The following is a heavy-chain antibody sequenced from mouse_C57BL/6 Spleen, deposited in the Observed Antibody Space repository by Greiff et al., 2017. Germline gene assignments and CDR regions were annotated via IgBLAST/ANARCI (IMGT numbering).Heavy chain of an antibody. CDR3: VREKDKYAMDY. CDR2: LRSKGSNYAT. CDR1: GFTFTTSA. Sequence: VQLVESGGGLVQPKGSLKLSCAASGFTFTTSAMHWVRQAPGKGLAWVARLRSKGSNYATSYAAPVNARFTISRDDSHSMHYQQMNNLKTEDSAMYYCVREKDKYAMDYWGQGTSVTVAS. J-gene: IGHJ4*01. V-gene: IGHV10-3*01.